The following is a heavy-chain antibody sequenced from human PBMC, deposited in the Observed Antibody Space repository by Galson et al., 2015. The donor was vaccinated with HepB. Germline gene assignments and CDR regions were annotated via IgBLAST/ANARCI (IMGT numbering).Heavy chain of an antibody. J-gene: IGHJ3*02. Sequence: SVKVSCKASGYTFTSYGISWVRQAPGQGLEWMGWISAYNGNTNYAQKLQGRVTMTTDTSTSTAYMELRSLRSDDTAAYYCARDKAARPEYAFDIWGQGTMVTVSS. CDR1: GYTFTSYG. D-gene: IGHD6-6*01. V-gene: IGHV1-18*04. CDR2: ISAYNGNT. CDR3: ARDKAARPEYAFDI.